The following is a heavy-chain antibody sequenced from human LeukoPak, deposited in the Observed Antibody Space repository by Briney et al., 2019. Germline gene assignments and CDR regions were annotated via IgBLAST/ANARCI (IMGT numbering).Heavy chain of an antibody. CDR3: ARGRDSSGWLLPFDY. CDR2: INHSGST. Sequence: PSETLSLTCAVYGGSFSGYYWSWIRQPPGKGLEWIGEINHSGSTNNNPSLKSRVTISVDTSKNQFSLKLSSVTAADTAVYYCARGRDSSGWLLPFDYWGQGTLVTVSS. V-gene: IGHV4-34*01. CDR1: GGSFSGYY. J-gene: IGHJ4*02. D-gene: IGHD6-19*01.